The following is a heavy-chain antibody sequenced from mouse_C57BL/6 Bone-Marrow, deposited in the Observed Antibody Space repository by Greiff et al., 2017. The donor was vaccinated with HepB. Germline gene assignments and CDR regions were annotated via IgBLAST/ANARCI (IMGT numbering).Heavy chain of an antibody. J-gene: IGHJ4*01. CDR2: IDPETGGT. CDR3: TRSIYDGYYEVMDY. V-gene: IGHV1-15*01. CDR1: GYTFTDYE. Sequence: VKLMESGAELVRPGASVTLSCKASGYTFTDYEMHWVKQTPVHGLEWIGAIDPETGGTAYNQKFKGKAILTADKSSSTAYMELRSLTSEDSAVYYCTRSIYDGYYEVMDYWGQGTSVTVSS. D-gene: IGHD2-3*01.